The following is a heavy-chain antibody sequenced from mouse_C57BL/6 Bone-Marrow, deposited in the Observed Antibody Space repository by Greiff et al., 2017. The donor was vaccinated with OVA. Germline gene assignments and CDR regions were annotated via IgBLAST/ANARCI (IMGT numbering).Heavy chain of an antibody. J-gene: IGHJ1*03. V-gene: IGHV5-17*01. D-gene: IGHD2-5*01. CDR3: ARNPYYSNYPYFDV. Sequence: EVMLVESGGGLVKPGGSLKLSCAASGFTFSDYGMHWVRQAPEKGLEWVAYISSGSSTIYYADTVKGRFTISRDNAKNTLFLQMTSLRSEDTAMYYCARNPYYSNYPYFDVWGTGTTVTVSS. CDR1: GFTFSDYG. CDR2: ISSGSSTI.